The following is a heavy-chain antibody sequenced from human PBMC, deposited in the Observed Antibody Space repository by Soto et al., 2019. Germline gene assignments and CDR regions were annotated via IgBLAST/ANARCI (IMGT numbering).Heavy chain of an antibody. CDR1: GYSFTSYW. V-gene: IGHV5-10-1*01. CDR2: IDPSDSYT. CDR3: ARRDCSSTSCYSYGSYYYYYGMDV. J-gene: IGHJ6*02. D-gene: IGHD2-2*01. Sequence: GESLKISCKGSGYSFTSYWISWVRQMPGKGREWMGRIDPSDSYTNYSPSFQGHVTISADKSISTAYLQWSSLKASATAMYYCARRDCSSTSCYSYGSYYYYYGMDVWGQGTTVTVSS.